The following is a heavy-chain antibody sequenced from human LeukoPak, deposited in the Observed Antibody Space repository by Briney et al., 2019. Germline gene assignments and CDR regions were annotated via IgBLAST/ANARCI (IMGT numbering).Heavy chain of an antibody. D-gene: IGHD5-24*01. CDR2: IYYSGST. Sequence: PSETLSLTCTVSGGSISSYYWSWIRQPPGKGLEWIGYIYYSGSTNYNPSLKSRVTISVDTSKNQFSLKLSSVTAADTAVYYCARGDGYNYLDYWGQGTLVTVSS. CDR1: GGSISSYY. J-gene: IGHJ4*02. V-gene: IGHV4-59*01. CDR3: ARGDGYNYLDY.